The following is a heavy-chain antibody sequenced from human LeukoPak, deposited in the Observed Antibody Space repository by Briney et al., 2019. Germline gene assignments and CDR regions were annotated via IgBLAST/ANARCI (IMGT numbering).Heavy chain of an antibody. Sequence: KSSETLSLTCTVSGGSISSSSYFWGWIRQPPGKGLECIGNIYYSGGTYYNPSLKSRVTISVGTSENQFSLRLSSVTAADTAVYYCARGSRDYGSSWLLYWYFDLWGRGTLVTVSS. D-gene: IGHD6-13*01. CDR2: IYYSGGT. V-gene: IGHV4-39*01. J-gene: IGHJ2*01. CDR1: GGSISSSSYF. CDR3: ARGSRDYGSSWLLYWYFDL.